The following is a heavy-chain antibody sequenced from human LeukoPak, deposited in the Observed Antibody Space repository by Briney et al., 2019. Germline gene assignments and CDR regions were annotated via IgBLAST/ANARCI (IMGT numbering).Heavy chain of an antibody. Sequence: SETLSLTCTVSGGSISSGSYYWSWIRQPPGKGLEWNGYIYYSGSTNYNPSLKSRVTISVDTSKNQFSLKLSSVTAADTAVYYCGRDRQYYNDGSVYPHNWLDPWGQEPWSPSPQ. CDR2: IYYSGST. CDR3: GRDRQYYNDGSVYPHNWLDP. J-gene: IGHJ5*02. V-gene: IGHV4-61*01. D-gene: IGHD3-22*01. CDR1: GGSISSGSYY.